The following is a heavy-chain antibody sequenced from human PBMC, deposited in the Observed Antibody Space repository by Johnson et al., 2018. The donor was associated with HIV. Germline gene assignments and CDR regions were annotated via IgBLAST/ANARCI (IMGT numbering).Heavy chain of an antibody. CDR2: ISWNGGSA. D-gene: IGHD6-25*01. V-gene: IGHV3-20*04. CDR1: GFTFSSYD. J-gene: IGHJ3*01. CDR3: ARESGQAFDV. Sequence: MQLVESGGGVVQPGRSLRLSCAASGFTFSSYDMHWVRQAPGKGLEWVSGISWNGGSAAYADSVKGRFTISRDNAKNSLYLQMNTLRVEDKAFYYCARESGQAFDVWGQGTMVTVSS.